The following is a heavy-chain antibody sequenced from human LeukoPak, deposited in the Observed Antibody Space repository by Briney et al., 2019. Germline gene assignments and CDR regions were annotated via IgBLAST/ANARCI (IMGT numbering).Heavy chain of an antibody. V-gene: IGHV3-23*01. CDR2: ISGRGDYT. D-gene: IGHD3-10*01. CDR1: GFTFSSYA. Sequence: PGGSLRLSCAASGFTFSSYAMNWVRQAPGKGLEWVSNISGRGDYTYYADSVKGRFTISRDNSKNTLYLQMNSLRAEDTAVYYCAKTYGSGSYFAFDYWGQGTLVTVSS. J-gene: IGHJ4*02. CDR3: AKTYGSGSYFAFDY.